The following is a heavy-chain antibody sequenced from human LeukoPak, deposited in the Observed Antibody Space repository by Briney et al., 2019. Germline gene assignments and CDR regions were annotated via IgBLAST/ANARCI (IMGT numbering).Heavy chain of an antibody. J-gene: IGHJ4*02. Sequence: ESLKISRKGSGYNLTSYWNGRGGQMPGKSPGGVGIIYPGDSDTRYSPSFQGQVTISADKSISTAYLQWSSLKASDTAMYYCARSRDGYRTLRYWGQGTLVTVSS. D-gene: IGHD5-24*01. CDR1: GYNLTSYW. V-gene: IGHV5-51*01. CDR2: IYPGDSDT. CDR3: ARSRDGYRTLRY.